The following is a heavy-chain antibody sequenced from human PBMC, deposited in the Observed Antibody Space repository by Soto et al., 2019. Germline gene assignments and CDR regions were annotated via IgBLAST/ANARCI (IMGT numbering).Heavy chain of an antibody. D-gene: IGHD6-25*01. J-gene: IGHJ6*04. Sequence: QVQLVQSGAEVKRPGSSVKVSCKASGGAFNNYAIYWVRQAPGQGLEWLGTIVPVFPTVYYAPRFQGRLTITADGSTVTVYMLLTSLKSEDTAVYYCAREMPSTAAAYFYYGLNVWGKGTSGTVSS. V-gene: IGHV1-69*18. CDR3: AREMPSTAAAYFYYGLNV. CDR1: GGAFNNYA. CDR2: IVPVFPTV.